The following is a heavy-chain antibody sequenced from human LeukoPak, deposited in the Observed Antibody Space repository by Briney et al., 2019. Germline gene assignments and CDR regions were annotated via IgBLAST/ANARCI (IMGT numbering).Heavy chain of an antibody. CDR1: GGSFSGYY. CDR3: ARGDCSGGSCYHNWFDP. D-gene: IGHD2-15*01. CDR2: INHSGST. J-gene: IGHJ5*02. Sequence: SETLSLTCAVYGGSFSGYYWSSIRQPPGKGLEWIGEINHSGSTNYNPSLKSRVTISVDTSKNQFSLKLSSVTAADTAVYYCARGDCSGGSCYHNWFDPWGQGTLVTVSS. V-gene: IGHV4-34*01.